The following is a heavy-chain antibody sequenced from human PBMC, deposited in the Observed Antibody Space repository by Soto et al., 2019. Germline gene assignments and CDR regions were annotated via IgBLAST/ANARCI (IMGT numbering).Heavy chain of an antibody. CDR3: ARDPHYFYDSTGYYDY. D-gene: IGHD3-22*01. V-gene: IGHV3-23*01. J-gene: IGHJ4*02. Sequence: PGGSLRLSCAASGFTFSNYAVTWVRQAPGKGLEWVSTISGSGGSTYYADSVKGRFTISRDNSKNTLYLQMNSLRAEDTAVYYCARDPHYFYDSTGYYDYWGQGTLVTVSS. CDR2: ISGSGGST. CDR1: GFTFSNYA.